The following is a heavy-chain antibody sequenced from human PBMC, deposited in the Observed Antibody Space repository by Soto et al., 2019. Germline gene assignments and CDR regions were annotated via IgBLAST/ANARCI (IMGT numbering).Heavy chain of an antibody. D-gene: IGHD5-18*01. Sequence: PSQTLSLTCAISGDSGSSNSAAWNWIRQSPSRGLEWLGRTYYRSKWYNDYAVSVKSRITINPDTSKNQFSLQLNSVTPEDTAVYYCARDRGDTAMVYYYYYGMDVWGQGTTVTVSS. CDR1: GDSGSSNSAA. CDR3: ARDRGDTAMVYYYYYGMDV. V-gene: IGHV6-1*01. J-gene: IGHJ6*02. CDR2: TYYRSKWYN.